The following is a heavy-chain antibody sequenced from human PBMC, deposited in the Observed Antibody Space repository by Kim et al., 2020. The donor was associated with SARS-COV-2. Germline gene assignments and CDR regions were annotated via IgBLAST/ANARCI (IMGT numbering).Heavy chain of an antibody. CDR1: GYTFTSYA. CDR2: INAGNGNT. V-gene: IGHV1-3*01. D-gene: IGHD3-10*01. J-gene: IGHJ5*02. CDR3: AIPPGELLWFGELTFDP. Sequence: ASVKVACKASGYTFTSYAMHWVRQAPGQRLEWMGWINAGNGNTKYSQKFQGRVTITRDTSASTAYMELSSLRSEDTAVYYCAIPPGELLWFGELTFDPWGQGTLVTVSS.